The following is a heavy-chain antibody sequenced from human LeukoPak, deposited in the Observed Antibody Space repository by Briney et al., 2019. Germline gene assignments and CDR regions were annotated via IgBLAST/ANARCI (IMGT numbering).Heavy chain of an antibody. J-gene: IGHJ4*02. D-gene: IGHD3-10*01. V-gene: IGHV3-30*02. Sequence: GGSLRLSCAASGFTFSSYGMHWVRQAPGKGLEWVAFIRYDGSNKYYADSVKGRFTISRDNSKNTLYLQMNSLRAEDTAVYYCASSWFGELFGFDYWGQGTLVTVSS. CDR2: IRYDGSNK. CDR1: GFTFSSYG. CDR3: ASSWFGELFGFDY.